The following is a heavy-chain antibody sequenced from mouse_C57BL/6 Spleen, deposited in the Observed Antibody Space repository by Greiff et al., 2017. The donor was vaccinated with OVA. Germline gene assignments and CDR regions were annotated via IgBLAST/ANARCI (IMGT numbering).Heavy chain of an antibody. CDR1: GFNIKDDY. D-gene: IGHD2-4*01. CDR3: TRDYGAY. CDR2: IDPENGDT. Sequence: EVKLMESGAELVRPGASVKLSCTASGFNIKDDYMHWVKQRPEQGLEWIGWIDPENGDTEYASKFQGKATITADTSSNTAYLQLSSLTSEDTAVYYCTRDYGAYWGQGTLVTVSA. V-gene: IGHV14-4*01. J-gene: IGHJ3*01.